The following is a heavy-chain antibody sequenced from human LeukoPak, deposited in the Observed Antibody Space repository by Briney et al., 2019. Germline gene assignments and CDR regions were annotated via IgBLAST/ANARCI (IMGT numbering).Heavy chain of an antibody. J-gene: IGHJ3*02. CDR2: ISGSGGTT. Sequence: PGGSLRLSCAASGFTFSNYGMNWVRQAPGKGLEWVSGISGSGGTTYYADSVKGRFTISRDNAKNTLYLQMNSLRAEDTAVYYCARDRRSGSYSGRDAFDIWGQGTMVTVSS. D-gene: IGHD1-26*01. V-gene: IGHV3-23*01. CDR1: GFTFSNYG. CDR3: ARDRRSGSYSGRDAFDI.